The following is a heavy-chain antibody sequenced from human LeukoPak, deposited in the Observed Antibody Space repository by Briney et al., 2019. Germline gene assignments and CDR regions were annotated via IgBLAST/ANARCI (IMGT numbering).Heavy chain of an antibody. CDR2: ISPTGSTT. V-gene: IGHV3-74*01. CDR1: GFSFSGHW. Sequence: GGSLRLSCTASGFSFSGHWMHWARQLPGKGLVWGSRISPTGSTTSYADSVKGRFTVSRDNAKNTLYLQVNNLRAEDTAVYYCARGPNSNWSELDFWGQGTLLTVSS. CDR3: ARGPNSNWSELDF. D-gene: IGHD6-6*01. J-gene: IGHJ4*02.